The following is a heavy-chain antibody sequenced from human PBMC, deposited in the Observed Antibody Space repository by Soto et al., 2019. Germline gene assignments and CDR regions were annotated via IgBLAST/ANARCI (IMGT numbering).Heavy chain of an antibody. D-gene: IGHD3-22*01. V-gene: IGHV1-69*13. CDR3: ARANSYYDSSGYYSPYYFDY. CDR2: IIPIFGTA. CDR1: GGTFSSYA. J-gene: IGHJ4*02. Sequence: SVKVSCKASGGTFSSYAISWVRQAPGQGLEWMGGIIPIFGTANYAQKFQGRVTITADESTSTAYMELSSLRSEDTAVYYCARANSYYDSSGYYSPYYFDYWGQGTLVTVSS.